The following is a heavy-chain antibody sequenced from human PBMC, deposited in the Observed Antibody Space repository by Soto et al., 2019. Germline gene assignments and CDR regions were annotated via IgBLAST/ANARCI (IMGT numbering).Heavy chain of an antibody. CDR2: TSHNGIT. CDR1: GGSMNNERSY. D-gene: IGHD3-16*01. CDR3: ARGEIVMLD. Sequence: QVQLQESGPGLVEPSETLSLTCTVSGGSMNNERSYWSWIRQSPGRGLEWIGNTSHNGITWYNPSLQSRVSISIDTSEDHFSLEMRSVTAADTAVYYCARGEIVMLDWGQGALVTVSS. J-gene: IGHJ4*02. V-gene: IGHV4-31*03.